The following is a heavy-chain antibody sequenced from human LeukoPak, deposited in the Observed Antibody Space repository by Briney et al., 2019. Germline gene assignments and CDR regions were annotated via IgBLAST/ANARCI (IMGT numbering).Heavy chain of an antibody. CDR2: INPNSGGT. D-gene: IGHD3-22*01. CDR1: GYTFTGYY. CDR3: ARGETGRDSSGYFGY. V-gene: IGHV1-2*02. J-gene: IGHJ4*02. Sequence: ASVKVSCKASGYTFTGYYMHWVRQAPGQGLEWMGWINPNSGGTYYAQKFQGRVTMTSDTSISTAYMELTRLRSDDTAVYYCARGETGRDSSGYFGYWGQGTLVTVSS.